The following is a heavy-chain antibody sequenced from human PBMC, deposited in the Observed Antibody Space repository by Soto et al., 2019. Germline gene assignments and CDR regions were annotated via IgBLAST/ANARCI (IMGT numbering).Heavy chain of an antibody. D-gene: IGHD3-22*01. CDR2: ISSSGSTI. Sequence: GGSLRISCATSRFTFSVYYVSLIRQAPGKGLEWVSYISSSGSTIYYADSVKGRFTISSDNAKNSLYLQINSLRAEDTAVYFCAGNYNCDNIGYCDYWGQGTVVTVSS. CDR1: RFTFSVYY. J-gene: IGHJ4*02. V-gene: IGHV3-11*01. CDR3: AGNYNCDNIGYCDY.